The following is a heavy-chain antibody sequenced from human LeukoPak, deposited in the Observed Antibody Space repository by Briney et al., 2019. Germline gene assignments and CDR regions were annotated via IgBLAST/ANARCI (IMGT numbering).Heavy chain of an antibody. Sequence: ASVKVSCKASGYTFTGYYMHWVRQATGQGLEWMGWMNPHSGNTGYAQKFQGRVTMTRNTSINTTYMELSSLRSEDTAVYYCARSDSSGSDYWGQGTLVTVSS. V-gene: IGHV1-8*02. CDR1: GYTFTGYY. J-gene: IGHJ4*02. D-gene: IGHD3-22*01. CDR3: ARSDSSGSDY. CDR2: MNPHSGNT.